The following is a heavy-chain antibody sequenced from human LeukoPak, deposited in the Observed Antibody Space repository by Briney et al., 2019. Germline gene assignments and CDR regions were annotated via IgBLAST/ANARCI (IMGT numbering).Heavy chain of an antibody. Sequence: PSETLSLTCTVSGGSISSSSYYWGWIRQHPGKGLEWIGYIYYSGSTYYNPSLKSRVTISVDTSKNQFSLKLSSVTAAGTAVYYCARDTGCVGVVVEGCYGMDVWGQGTTVTVSS. J-gene: IGHJ6*02. CDR1: GGSISSSSYY. D-gene: IGHD2-15*01. CDR3: ARDTGCVGVVVEGCYGMDV. V-gene: IGHV4-31*03. CDR2: IYYSGST.